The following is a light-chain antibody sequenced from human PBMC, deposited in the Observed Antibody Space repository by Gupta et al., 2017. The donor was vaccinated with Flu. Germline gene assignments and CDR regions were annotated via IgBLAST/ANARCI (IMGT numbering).Light chain of an antibody. CDR1: QSLSSSY. CDR3: QQNGSSPRT. CDR2: GAS. J-gene: IGKJ1*01. Sequence: EIVLTQSPGTLSLSPGGRATLSCRASQSLSSSYLAWYQQKPGQAPRLLIYGASNRATGIPDRFSGSGSGTDFTLTISRLEPEDFAVYFCQQNGSSPRTFGQGTKVEIK. V-gene: IGKV3-20*01.